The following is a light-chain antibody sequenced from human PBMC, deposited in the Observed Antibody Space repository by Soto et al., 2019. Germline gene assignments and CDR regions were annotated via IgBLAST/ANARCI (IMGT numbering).Light chain of an antibody. Sequence: EIVLTHSPCALSLSPGERATLSCRASQSVSSYLAWYQQKPGQAPRLLMYEASNRATGIPARFSGGGSGTDFTLTISSLEPEDFAVYYCQQRSDWPWTFGQGTKVDIK. CDR2: EAS. CDR3: QQRSDWPWT. V-gene: IGKV3-11*01. CDR1: QSVSSY. J-gene: IGKJ1*01.